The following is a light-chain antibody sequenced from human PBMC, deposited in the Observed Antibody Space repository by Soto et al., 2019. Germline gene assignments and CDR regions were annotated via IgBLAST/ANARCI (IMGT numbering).Light chain of an antibody. CDR3: QQRSNWWT. J-gene: IGKJ1*01. Sequence: EIVLTQSPATLSLSPGERATLSCRASQSVSSYLAWYQQKPGQAPRLLIYDASNRATGIPARFSGSGSGTAFTLTIRRLEPEDFTVYYCQQRSNWWTFGQGTKVEIK. CDR1: QSVSSY. CDR2: DAS. V-gene: IGKV3-11*01.